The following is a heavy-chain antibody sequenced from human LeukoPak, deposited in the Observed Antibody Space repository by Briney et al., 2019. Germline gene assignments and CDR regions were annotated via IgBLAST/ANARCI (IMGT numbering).Heavy chain of an antibody. CDR2: ISGDGGST. D-gene: IGHD3-10*01. J-gene: IGHJ6*02. CDR3: AKGDGWFGEHPYYYYGMDV. Sequence: GGSLRLSYAASGFTFDDYAMHWVRQAPGKGLEWVSLISGDGGSTYYADSVKGRFTISRDNSKNSLYLQMNSLRTEDTALYYCAKGDGWFGEHPYYYYGMDVWGQGTTVTVSS. CDR1: GFTFDDYA. V-gene: IGHV3-43*02.